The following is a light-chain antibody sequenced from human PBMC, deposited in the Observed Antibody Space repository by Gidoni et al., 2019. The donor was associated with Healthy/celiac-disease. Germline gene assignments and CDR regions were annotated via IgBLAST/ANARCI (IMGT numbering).Light chain of an antibody. Sequence: AIRITQSPSSLSASTGDRVTITCRASQGISSYLAWYQQKPGKAPKLLIYAASTLQSGVPSRFSGSGSGTDFTLTISCLQSEDFATYYCQQYYSYPPEFTFXPXTKVDIK. J-gene: IGKJ3*01. CDR3: QQYYSYPPEFT. V-gene: IGKV1-8*01. CDR1: QGISSY. CDR2: AAS.